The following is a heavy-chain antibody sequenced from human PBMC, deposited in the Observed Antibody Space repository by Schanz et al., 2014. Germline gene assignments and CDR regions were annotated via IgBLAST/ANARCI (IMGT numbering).Heavy chain of an antibody. Sequence: EVQLLESGGGLVKPGGSLRLSCATSGFTLNNAWMNWVRQAPGKGLQWVSYVSRSTPDIYYADSVKGRFTISRDNAKNSLYLQMNSLRAEDTALYYCTKDKSQIAVAGLFDLWGQGTLVTVSS. CDR2: VSRSTPDI. J-gene: IGHJ4*02. V-gene: IGHV3-21*04. D-gene: IGHD6-19*01. CDR3: TKDKSQIAVAGLFDL. CDR1: GFTLNNAW.